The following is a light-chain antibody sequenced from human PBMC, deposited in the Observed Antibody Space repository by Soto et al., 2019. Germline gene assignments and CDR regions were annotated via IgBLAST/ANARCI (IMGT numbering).Light chain of an antibody. CDR3: QQYGGSSWT. Sequence: EIVLTQSPGTISLYPGERAKLFCSASQSLSASYLAWYQQKPGQAPRLLVYGASSRATGIPDRFSGSGSGTDFTLIISRLEPEDFAVYYCQQYGGSSWTFGQGTKVDIK. CDR1: QSLSASY. CDR2: GAS. J-gene: IGKJ1*01. V-gene: IGKV3-20*01.